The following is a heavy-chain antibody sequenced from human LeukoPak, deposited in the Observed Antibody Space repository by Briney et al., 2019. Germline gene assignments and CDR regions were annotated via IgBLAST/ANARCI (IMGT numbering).Heavy chain of an antibody. CDR3: AKDLYSNYGPADY. CDR1: GLTFSSSV. D-gene: IGHD4-11*01. Sequence: GGSLRLSCAASGLTFSSSVIHWVRQAPGKRLEWVAVISSHGHSQYYADSVKDRFTISRDNSKNTLFLQMNSLRDEDTAVYYCAKDLYSNYGPADYWGQGNLVTVSS. CDR2: ISSHGHSQ. J-gene: IGHJ4*02. V-gene: IGHV3-30*18.